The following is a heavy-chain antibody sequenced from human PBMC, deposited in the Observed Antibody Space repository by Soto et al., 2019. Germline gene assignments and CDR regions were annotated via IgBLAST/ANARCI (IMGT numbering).Heavy chain of an antibody. J-gene: IGHJ4*02. CDR3: ASSYGSGYRAFDY. Sequence: QVQLVQSGAEVKRPGSSVKVSCKASGDTFTFYSINWVRQAPGLGLEWMGRINPILSMSNYAQRVQGRVTMTADKSTSTAYMELSSLRSEDTATYYCASSYGSGYRAFDYWGQGALVTVSS. CDR1: GDTFTFYS. V-gene: IGHV1-69*02. CDR2: INPILSMS. D-gene: IGHD3-10*01.